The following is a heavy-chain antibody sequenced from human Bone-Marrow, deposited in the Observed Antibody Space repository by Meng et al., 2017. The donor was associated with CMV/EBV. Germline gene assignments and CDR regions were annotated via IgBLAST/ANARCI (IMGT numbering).Heavy chain of an antibody. V-gene: IGHV4-61*01. D-gene: IGHD1-26*01. Sequence: GSLRLSCTVSGGSVSSGSYYWSWIRQPPGKGLEWIGYIYYSGSTNYNPSLKSRVTISVDTSKNQFSLKLSSVTAADTAVYYCASADSGSYDYWGQGTLVTVSS. CDR2: IYYSGST. CDR1: GGSVSSGSYY. J-gene: IGHJ4*02. CDR3: ASADSGSYDY.